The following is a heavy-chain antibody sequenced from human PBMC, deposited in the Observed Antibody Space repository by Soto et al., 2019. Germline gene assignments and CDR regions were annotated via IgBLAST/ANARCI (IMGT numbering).Heavy chain of an antibody. J-gene: IGHJ3*02. CDR2: MNPNSGNT. CDR3: AITLGATIGGVFDI. CDR1: GYTFTSYD. Sequence: GASVKVSCKASGYTFTSYDINWVRQATGQGLEWMGWMNPNSGNTGYAQKFQGRVTMTRNTSISTAYMELSSLRSEDTAVYYCAITLGATIGGVFDIWGQGTMVTVSS. D-gene: IGHD5-12*01. V-gene: IGHV1-8*01.